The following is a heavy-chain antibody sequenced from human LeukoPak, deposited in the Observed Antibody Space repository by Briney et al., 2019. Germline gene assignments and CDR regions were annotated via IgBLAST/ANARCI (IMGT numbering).Heavy chain of an antibody. Sequence: GGSLRLSCAASGFTFSDHSMSWIRQSPGKGLEWVAYISSGGSPMYYIDSVKGRSTVSRDNAKNSLYLEVHSLRAEDTAVYYCVRDSHYYDTSDPKYRLDYWGQGTLVTVSS. D-gene: IGHD3-22*01. J-gene: IGHJ4*02. V-gene: IGHV3-11*04. CDR1: GFTFSDHS. CDR3: VRDSHYYDTSDPKYRLDY. CDR2: ISSGGSPM.